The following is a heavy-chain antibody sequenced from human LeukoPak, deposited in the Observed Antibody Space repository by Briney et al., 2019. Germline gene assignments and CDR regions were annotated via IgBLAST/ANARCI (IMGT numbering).Heavy chain of an antibody. D-gene: IGHD3-16*01. J-gene: IGHJ4*02. Sequence: GGSLRLSCAASGFTFSSKSMNWVRQAPGKGLEWVSSFGTRSSSIYYAHSVTGRVIVSRDNAKNSLFLQMNSLRAEDTAVYYCARENDQGFDYWGQGTLVTVSS. V-gene: IGHV3-21*01. CDR2: FGTRSSSI. CDR3: ARENDQGFDY. CDR1: GFTFSSKS.